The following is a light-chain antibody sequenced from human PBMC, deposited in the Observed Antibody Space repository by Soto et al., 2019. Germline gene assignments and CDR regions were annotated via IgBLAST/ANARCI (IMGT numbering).Light chain of an antibody. CDR1: QNVGDT. CDR3: QQNKNCPTT. Sequence: EIVMTQSPATLSVSPGERATLSCRASQNVGDTLAWYQQKPGQPPRLLIYRASTTATGFPARFSGSESGTDSPLTITSLKSEDSETYYCQQNKNCPTTFGQGTRLEI. V-gene: IGKV3-15*01. CDR2: RAS. J-gene: IGKJ5*01.